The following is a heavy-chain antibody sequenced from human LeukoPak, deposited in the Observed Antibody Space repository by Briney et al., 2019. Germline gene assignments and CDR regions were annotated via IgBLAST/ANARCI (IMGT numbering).Heavy chain of an antibody. Sequence: GASVKVSCKASGYTFTGYYMHWVRQAPGQGLEWMGWINPNSGGTNYAQKFQGRVTMTRDTSISTAYMELSRLRSDDTAVYYCARPDDYGDYGGYFQHWGQGTLVTVSS. D-gene: IGHD4-17*01. CDR2: INPNSGGT. J-gene: IGHJ1*01. V-gene: IGHV1-2*02. CDR1: GYTFTGYY. CDR3: ARPDDYGDYGGYFQH.